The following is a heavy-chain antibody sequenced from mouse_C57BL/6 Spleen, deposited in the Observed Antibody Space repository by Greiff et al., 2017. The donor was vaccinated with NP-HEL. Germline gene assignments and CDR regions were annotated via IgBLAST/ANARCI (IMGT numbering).Heavy chain of an antibody. J-gene: IGHJ3*01. CDR2: IDPETGGT. Sequence: VKLQQSGAELVRPGASVTLSCKASGYTFTDYEMHWVKQTPVHGLEWIGAIDPETGGTAYNQKFKGKAILTADKSSSTAYMELRSLTSEDSAVYYCTKVYYSNYVWFAYWGQGTLVTVSA. CDR3: TKVYYSNYVWFAY. V-gene: IGHV1-15*01. D-gene: IGHD2-5*01. CDR1: GYTFTDYE.